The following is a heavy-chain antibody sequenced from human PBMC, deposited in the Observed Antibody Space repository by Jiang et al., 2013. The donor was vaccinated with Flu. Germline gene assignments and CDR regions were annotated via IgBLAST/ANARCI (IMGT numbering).Heavy chain of an antibody. CDR1: YY. D-gene: IGHD3-16*02. Sequence: YYMSWIRQASRKGLEWVSYISSSGSTIYYADSVKGRFTISRDNAKNSLYLQMNSLRAEDTAVYYCATGLGTFGGVIVLPFDYWGQGTLVTVSS. CDR2: ISSSGSTI. CDR3: ATGLGTFGGVIVLPFDY. V-gene: IGHV3-11*01. J-gene: IGHJ4*02.